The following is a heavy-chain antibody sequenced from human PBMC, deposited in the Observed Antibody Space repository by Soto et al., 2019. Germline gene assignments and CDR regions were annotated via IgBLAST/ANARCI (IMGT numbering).Heavy chain of an antibody. CDR1: GGTFSSYA. D-gene: IGHD6-6*01. CDR3: ARVPEYSSSSGEGYFDY. J-gene: IGHJ4*02. CDR2: IIPIFGTA. V-gene: IGHV1-69*01. Sequence: QVQLVQSGAEVKKPGSSVKVSCKASGGTFSSYAISWVRQATGQGLEWMGGIIPIFGTANYAQKFQGRVTITADESTSTAYMELSSLRSEDTAVYYCARVPEYSSSSGEGYFDYWGQGTLVTVSS.